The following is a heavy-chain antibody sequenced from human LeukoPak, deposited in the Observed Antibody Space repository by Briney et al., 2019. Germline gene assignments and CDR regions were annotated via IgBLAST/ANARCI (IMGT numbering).Heavy chain of an antibody. CDR2: IWYDGSNK. D-gene: IGHD3-3*01. V-gene: IGHV3-33*01. CDR1: GFTFSNYG. J-gene: IGHJ4*02. CDR3: ARDQYDTWSRRGNFDS. Sequence: GGSLRLSCAASGFTFSNYGMHWVRQAPGKGLEWVALIWYDGSNKYYTDSVKGRLTISRDNSKNTLYLQMNSLRAEDTAVFYCARDQYDTWSRRGNFDSWGQGTLVIVSS.